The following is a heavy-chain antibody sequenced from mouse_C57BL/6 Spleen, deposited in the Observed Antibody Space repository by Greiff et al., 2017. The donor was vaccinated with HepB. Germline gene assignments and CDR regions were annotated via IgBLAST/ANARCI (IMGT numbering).Heavy chain of an antibody. J-gene: IGHJ3*01. V-gene: IGHV1-82*01. CDR1: GYAFSSSW. CDR2: IYPGDGDT. Sequence: QVQLQQSGPELVKPGASVKISCKASGYAFSSSWMNWVKQRPGKGLEWIGRIYPGDGDTNYNGKFKGKATLTADKSSSTAYMQLSSLTSEDSAVYFGARTDYDGPTGFAYWGQGTLVTVSA. CDR3: ARTDYDGPTGFAY. D-gene: IGHD2-4*01.